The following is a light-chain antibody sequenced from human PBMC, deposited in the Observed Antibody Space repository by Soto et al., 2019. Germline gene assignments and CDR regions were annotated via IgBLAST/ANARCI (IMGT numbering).Light chain of an antibody. J-gene: IGLJ2*01. Sequence: QSALTQPPSASGSPGQSVTISCTGTSSDVGGYNYVSWYQQHPGKAPKLLIYEVSNRPSGVPDRFSGSKSGNTASLTVSGLQAEDEADYYCSSYAGSNVLFGGGTKLTVL. CDR3: SSYAGSNVL. CDR2: EVS. V-gene: IGLV2-8*01. CDR1: SSDVGGYNY.